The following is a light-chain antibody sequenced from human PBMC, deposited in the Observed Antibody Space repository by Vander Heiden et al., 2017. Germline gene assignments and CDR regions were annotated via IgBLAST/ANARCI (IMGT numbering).Light chain of an antibody. CDR1: QSVSSY. CDR2: DAS. V-gene: IGKV3-11*01. Sequence: EIVLTQPPDTLSLSPGERATLSCRASQSVSSYLAWYQQKPGQAPRLLIYDASNRATCIPSRFSGSGSVTDFTLTISSLEPEDFAVYYCQQRSNWPPVYTFGQGTKLEIK. J-gene: IGKJ2*01. CDR3: QQRSNWPPVYT.